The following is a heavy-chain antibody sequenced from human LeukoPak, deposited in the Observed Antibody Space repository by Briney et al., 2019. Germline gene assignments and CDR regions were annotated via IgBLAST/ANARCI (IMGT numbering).Heavy chain of an antibody. CDR3: ERGSLIGDSLVRLDY. CDR2: INPNSGAT. D-gene: IGHD2-21*01. V-gene: IGHV1-2*02. Sequence: ASVKVSRKASGYTFSGHYMHWVRQAPGQGLEWMGWINPNSGATAYAQKFQGRVTITRDTSISTAYMELSSLRSDDTAVYYCERGSLIGDSLVRLDYWGQGTLVTVSS. J-gene: IGHJ4*02. CDR1: GYTFSGHY.